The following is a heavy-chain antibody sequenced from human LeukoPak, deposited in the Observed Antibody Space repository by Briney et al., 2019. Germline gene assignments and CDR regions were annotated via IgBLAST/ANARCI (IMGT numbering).Heavy chain of an antibody. CDR2: ISGSGGST. CDR1: GFTFSSYW. D-gene: IGHD6-19*01. J-gene: IGHJ4*02. V-gene: IGHV3-23*01. Sequence: GGSLRLSCAASGFTFSSYWMSWVRQAPGKVLEWVSAISGSGGSTYYADSVKGRFTISRDNSKNTLYLQMNSLRAEDTAVYYCAKGQRGIAVAGTVDYWGQGTLVTVSS. CDR3: AKGQRGIAVAGTVDY.